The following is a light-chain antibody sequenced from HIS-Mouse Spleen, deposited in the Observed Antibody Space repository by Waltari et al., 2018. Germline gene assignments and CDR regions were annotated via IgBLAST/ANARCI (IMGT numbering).Light chain of an antibody. V-gene: IGLV2-14*01. CDR1: SNDVGGYYY. CDR3: SSYTSSSTVV. J-gene: IGLJ2*01. Sequence: QSALTQPASVSGSPGQSITISCTGTSNDVGGYYYVSWDPQPPGKAPKLMIYEVSNRPSGVSNRFSGSKSGNTASLTISGLQAEDEADYYCSSYTSSSTVVFGGGTKLTVL. CDR2: EVS.